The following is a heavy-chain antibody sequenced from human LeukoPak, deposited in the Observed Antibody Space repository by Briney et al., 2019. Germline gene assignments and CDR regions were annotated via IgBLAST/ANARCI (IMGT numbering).Heavy chain of an antibody. D-gene: IGHD2-21*02. Sequence: GGSLRLSCAVSGFTFSDYSLNWVRQAPEKGLEWVSSISSRSNYIYYADSVKGRFTISRDNAKDSLYLQMNSLRAEDTAVYYCARVGATGMLYHFYYLDVWGKGTTVTISS. CDR2: ISSRSNYI. J-gene: IGHJ6*03. V-gene: IGHV3-21*01. CDR3: ARVGATGMLYHFYYLDV. CDR1: GFTFSDYS.